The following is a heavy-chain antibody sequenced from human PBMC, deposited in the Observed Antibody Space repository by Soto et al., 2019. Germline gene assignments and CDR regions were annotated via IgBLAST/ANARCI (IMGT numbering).Heavy chain of an antibody. CDR2: LLRSGSSA. J-gene: IGHJ5*02. Sequence: GGSLRLSCSASGFTFRNYAMTWARQAPGKGLEWVSSLLRSGSSAYYADSVRGRFTISSDTSANSLYLQMDNLRAEDTAIYYCAKDAISGDGIWLMDSWGQGTVVTVSS. D-gene: IGHD4-17*01. CDR1: GFTFRNYA. V-gene: IGHV3-23*01. CDR3: AKDAISGDGIWLMDS.